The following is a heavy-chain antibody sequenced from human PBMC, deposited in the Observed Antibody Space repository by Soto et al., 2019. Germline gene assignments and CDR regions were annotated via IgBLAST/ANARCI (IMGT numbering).Heavy chain of an antibody. CDR3: ARKYTYGSNFFDC. V-gene: IGHV4-31*03. CDR2: ISHSGST. J-gene: IGHJ4*02. Sequence: QVQLQESGPGLVKPSQTLSLTCTVSGGSISSAAYYWSWIRQHPGKGLEWIGYISHSGSTYYNPSLKSRVIISVDTSKTQCSLSLTSVTSPDTAVYYCARKYTYGSNFFDCWGQGALVTVSS. D-gene: IGHD6-6*01. CDR1: GGSISSAAYY.